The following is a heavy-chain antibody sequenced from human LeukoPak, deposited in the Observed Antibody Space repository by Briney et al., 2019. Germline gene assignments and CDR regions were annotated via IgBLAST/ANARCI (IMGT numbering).Heavy chain of an antibody. D-gene: IGHD3-3*01. V-gene: IGHV3-21*01. CDR2: ISSSSYI. CDR1: GFTFSSYS. Sequence: GGSLRLSCAASGFTFSSYSMNWVRQAPGKGLEWVSSISSSSYIYYADSVKGRFTISRDNAKNSLYLQMNSLRAEDTAVYYSASGIWSGYPYFDYWGQGTLVTVSS. J-gene: IGHJ4*02. CDR3: ASGIWSGYPYFDY.